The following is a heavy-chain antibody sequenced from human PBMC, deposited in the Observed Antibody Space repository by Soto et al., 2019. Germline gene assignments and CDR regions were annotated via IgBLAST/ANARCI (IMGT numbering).Heavy chain of an antibody. Sequence: PGASVKVSCKASGYTFTSYDINWVRQATGQGLEWMGWMNPNSGNTGYAQKFQGRVTMTRNTSISTAYMELSSLRSEDTAVYYCARGLLSGYDYYFDYWGQGTLVTVSS. V-gene: IGHV1-8*01. CDR1: GYTFTSYD. CDR3: ARGLLSGYDYYFDY. J-gene: IGHJ4*02. D-gene: IGHD5-12*01. CDR2: MNPNSGNT.